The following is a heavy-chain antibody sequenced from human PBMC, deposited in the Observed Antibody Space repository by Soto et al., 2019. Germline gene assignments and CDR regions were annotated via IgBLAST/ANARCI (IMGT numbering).Heavy chain of an antibody. Sequence: SETLSLTCTVSGGSISSYYWSWIRQPPGKGLEWIGYIYYSGSTNHNPSLKSRVTISVDTSKNQFSLKLSSVTAADTAVYYCASVPRFGDYAIDYWGQGTLVTVS. V-gene: IGHV4-59*01. CDR3: ASVPRFGDYAIDY. J-gene: IGHJ4*02. D-gene: IGHD4-17*01. CDR1: GGSISSYY. CDR2: IYYSGST.